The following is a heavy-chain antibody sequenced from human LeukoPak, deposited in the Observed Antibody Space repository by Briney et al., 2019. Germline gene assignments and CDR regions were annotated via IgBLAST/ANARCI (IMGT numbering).Heavy chain of an antibody. CDR3: ASRPDQHLLYYFDY. Sequence: ASVKVSCKASGYTFTGYYMHWVRQAPGQGLEWMGWINPNSGGTKYAQKFQGRVTMTSDASISTAYMELSSLRSDNTAVYYCASRPDQHLLYYFDYWGQGALVTVSS. CDR2: INPNSGGT. J-gene: IGHJ4*02. D-gene: IGHD2-15*01. CDR1: GYTFTGYY. V-gene: IGHV1-2*02.